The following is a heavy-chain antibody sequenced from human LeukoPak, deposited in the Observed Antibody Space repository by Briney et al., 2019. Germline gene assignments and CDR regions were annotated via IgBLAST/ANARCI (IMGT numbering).Heavy chain of an antibody. D-gene: IGHD6-13*01. V-gene: IGHV1-2*02. CDR2: INPNIGGT. Sequence: ASVKVSCKASGYTFTCYYMHWVRQAPGQGLEWIGWINPNIGGTNYAQKFQGRVTMTRETSISTAYMELRRLRSDDTAVYYCARDFRITAAGTGYYYGVDGWGQGTTVTVSS. J-gene: IGHJ6*01. CDR1: GYTFTCYY. CDR3: ARDFRITAAGTGYYYGVDG.